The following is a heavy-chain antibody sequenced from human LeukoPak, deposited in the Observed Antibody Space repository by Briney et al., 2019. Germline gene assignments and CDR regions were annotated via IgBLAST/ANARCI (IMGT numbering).Heavy chain of an antibody. CDR2: IYTGGTT. CDR3: ARGLPRIGAFFDY. Sequence: GGSLRLSCAASGFTVSSNSMSWVRQAPGKGLVWVSVIYTGGTTYYADSVKGRFTISRDNTKNSLYLQMNFLRAEDTAVYYCARGLPRIGAFFDYWGQGAPVTVSS. CDR1: GFTVSSNS. V-gene: IGHV3-66*01. J-gene: IGHJ4*02.